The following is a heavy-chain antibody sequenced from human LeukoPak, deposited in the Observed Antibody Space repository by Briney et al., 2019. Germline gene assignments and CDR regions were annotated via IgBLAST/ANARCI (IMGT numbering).Heavy chain of an antibody. J-gene: IGHJ4*02. V-gene: IGHV4-39*01. Sequence: PSETLSLTCTVSGGSISSSSYSWGWIRQAPGKGLEWIGSIYYSGSTYYNPSLKSRVTISVDTSKNQFSLKLSSVTAADTDVYYCAFLGATIDYWGQGTLVTVSS. CDR1: GGSISSSSYS. CDR3: AFLGATIDY. D-gene: IGHD1-26*01. CDR2: IYYSGST.